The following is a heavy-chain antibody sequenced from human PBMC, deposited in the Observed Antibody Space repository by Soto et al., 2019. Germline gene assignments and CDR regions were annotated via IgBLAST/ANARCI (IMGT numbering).Heavy chain of an antibody. V-gene: IGHV4-4*07. D-gene: IGHD1-26*01. CDR1: GESMTKYY. CDR2: IYTSGST. Sequence: QVQLQESGPGLVKPSETLSLTCNVSGESMTKYYWSWFRQPAGKGLEWIGRIYTSGSTNYNPSLKSRVTMSIDTSNNHFSLNLKSVTAADTAVYYCARTVGAAYYFDFWGQGALVTVSS. CDR3: ARTVGAAYYFDF. J-gene: IGHJ4*02.